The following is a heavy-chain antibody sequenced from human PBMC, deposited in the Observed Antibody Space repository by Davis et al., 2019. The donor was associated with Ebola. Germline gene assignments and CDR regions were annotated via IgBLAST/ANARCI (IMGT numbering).Heavy chain of an antibody. J-gene: IGHJ4*02. CDR1: GFTFSSYW. CDR2: IKQDGSEK. V-gene: IGHV3-7*03. D-gene: IGHD5-18*01. Sequence: GGSLRLSCAASGFTFSSYWMSWVRQAPGKGLEWVANIKQDGSEKYYVDSVKGRFTISRDNAKNSLYLQMNSLRAEDTAVYYCAGDTAMGPYYFDYWGQGTLVTVSS. CDR3: AGDTAMGPYYFDY.